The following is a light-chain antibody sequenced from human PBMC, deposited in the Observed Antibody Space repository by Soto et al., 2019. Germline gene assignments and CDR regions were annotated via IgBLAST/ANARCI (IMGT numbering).Light chain of an antibody. V-gene: IGLV2-11*01. CDR1: NSDVGGYNY. J-gene: IGLJ3*02. CDR2: GVS. CDR3: AAWDDSLSAWV. Sequence: QSALTQPRSVSGSPGQSVTISCTGTNSDVGGYNYVSWYQQYPGKAPKLMISGVSERPSGVPDRFSGSKSGNTASLTISGLQAEDEADYFCAAWDDSLSAWVFGGGTKVTVL.